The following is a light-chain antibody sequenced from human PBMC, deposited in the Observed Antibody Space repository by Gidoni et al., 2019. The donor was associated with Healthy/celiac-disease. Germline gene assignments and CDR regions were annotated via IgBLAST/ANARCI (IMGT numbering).Light chain of an antibody. V-gene: IGKV1-5*03. Sequence: DIQMPQSPSTLSASVGDRVTITCRASQSISSWLAWYQQKPGKAPKLLIYKASSLESGVPSRFSGSGSWTEFSLTISSLQPDDFATYYCQQYNSYPMCSFGQGTKLEIK. CDR2: KAS. J-gene: IGKJ2*04. CDR3: QQYNSYPMCS. CDR1: QSISSW.